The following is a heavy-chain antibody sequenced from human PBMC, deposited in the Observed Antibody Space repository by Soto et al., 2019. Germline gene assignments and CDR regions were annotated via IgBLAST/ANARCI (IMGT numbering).Heavy chain of an antibody. CDR2: IYYSGST. J-gene: IGHJ4*02. Sequence: PSETLSLTCTVSGGSISSYYWSWIRQPPGKGLEWIGYIYYSGSTNYNPSLKSRVTISVDTSKNQFSLKLSSVTAADTAVYYCARGSTYYDYVWGSSYYFDYRGQGTLVTVSS. CDR3: ARGSTYYDYVWGSSYYFDY. V-gene: IGHV4-59*01. D-gene: IGHD3-16*01. CDR1: GGSISSYY.